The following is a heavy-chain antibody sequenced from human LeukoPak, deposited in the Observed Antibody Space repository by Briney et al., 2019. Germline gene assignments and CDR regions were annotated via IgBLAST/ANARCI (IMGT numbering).Heavy chain of an antibody. D-gene: IGHD4-23*01. CDR3: ATELRWKDH. CDR2: MKPNSGNT. J-gene: IGHJ4*02. V-gene: IGHV1-8*01. CDR1: GYSFTNYD. Sequence: ASVKVSCKGSGYSFTNYDINWVREATGQGLERRGYMKPNSGNTGYAQKFQGRVTMTRDTSISTAYMELSSLTSEDTAVYYCATELRWKDHWGQGTMVTVSS.